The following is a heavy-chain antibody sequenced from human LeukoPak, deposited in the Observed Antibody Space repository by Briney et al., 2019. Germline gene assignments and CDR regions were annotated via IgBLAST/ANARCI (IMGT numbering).Heavy chain of an antibody. V-gene: IGHV3-11*04. CDR1: GFTFSDAY. CDR3: ARGVTTERYNWIDP. CDR2: ISNSDGTT. Sequence: SGGSLRLSCAASGFTFSDAYMTWIRQAPGKGLEWVAYISNSDGTTYYADFVRGRFTISRDNAKKSLYLQMNSLRVEDTAVYYCARGVTTERYNWIDPWGQGTLVTVSS. J-gene: IGHJ5*02. D-gene: IGHD4-11*01.